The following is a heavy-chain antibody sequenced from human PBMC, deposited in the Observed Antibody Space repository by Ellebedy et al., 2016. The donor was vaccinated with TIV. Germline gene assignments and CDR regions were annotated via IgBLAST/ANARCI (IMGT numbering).Heavy chain of an antibody. D-gene: IGHD1-26*01. CDR1: GGSISSSNW. V-gene: IGHV4-4*02. CDR3: ARDLGALVEGATMVYGMDV. Sequence: MPGGSLRLSCAVSGGSISSSNWWCWVRQPPGKGLEWIGEIYHSGSTNYNPSLKSRVTISVDKSKNQFSLKLSSVTAADTAVYYCARDLGALVEGATMVYGMDVWGQGTTVTVSS. J-gene: IGHJ6*02. CDR2: IYHSGST.